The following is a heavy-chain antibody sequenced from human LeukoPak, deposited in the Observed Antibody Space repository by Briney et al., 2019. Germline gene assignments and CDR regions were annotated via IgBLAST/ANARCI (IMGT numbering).Heavy chain of an antibody. Sequence: PGGSPRLSCSASGFTFTNFAIHWVRQAPGKGLEWVSLISSDGSHQYYPDSVKGRFTISRDNSKNTLYLQMNSLRAEDTAVYYCAKGHYYDSSGYYQHFDHWGQGTLVTVSS. J-gene: IGHJ4*02. CDR3: AKGHYYDSSGYYQHFDH. V-gene: IGHV3-30*18. D-gene: IGHD3-22*01. CDR2: ISSDGSHQ. CDR1: GFTFTNFA.